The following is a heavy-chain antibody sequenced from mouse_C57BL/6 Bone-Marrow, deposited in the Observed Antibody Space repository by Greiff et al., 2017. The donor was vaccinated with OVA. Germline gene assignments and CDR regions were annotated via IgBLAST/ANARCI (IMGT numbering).Heavy chain of an antibody. D-gene: IGHD2-2*01. CDR1: GYTFTSYW. J-gene: IGHJ2*01. CDR2: IYPSDSET. CDR3: ARERLRIFDY. Sequence: VQLQQPGAELVRPGSSVKLSCKASGYTFTSYWMDWVKQRPGQGLEWIGNIYPSDSETHYNQKFKDKATLTVDKSSSTAYMQLSSLTSEDSAVYYCARERLRIFDYWGQGTTLTVSS. V-gene: IGHV1-61*01.